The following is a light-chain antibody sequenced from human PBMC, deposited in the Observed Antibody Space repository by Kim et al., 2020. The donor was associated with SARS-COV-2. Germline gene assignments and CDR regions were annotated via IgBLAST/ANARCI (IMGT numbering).Light chain of an antibody. CDR1: NLRTYS. J-gene: IGLJ2*01. CDR3: KSRDSSGNLLV. V-gene: IGLV3-19*01. Sequence: SSELTQDPAVSVALGQTIRITCQGDNLRTYSASWYQQKPGQAPVLVIFAKNNRPPGIQDRFTGSSSGNTASLTITGAQAEDEADYYCKSRDSSGNLLVFG. CDR2: AKN.